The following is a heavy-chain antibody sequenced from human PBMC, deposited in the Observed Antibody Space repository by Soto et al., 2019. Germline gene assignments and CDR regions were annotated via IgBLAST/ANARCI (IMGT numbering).Heavy chain of an antibody. J-gene: IGHJ6*02. CDR2: IYYSGST. V-gene: IGHV4-39*01. CDR1: GGSISSSSHY. CDR3: AREFYYYYGMDV. Sequence: QLQLQESGPGLVKPSETLSLTCTVSGGSISSSSHYWGWIRQPPGKGLEWIGSIYYSGSTYYNPSLKSRVTISVDTSKNQFSRKLRSVTAADTAVYYCAREFYYYYGMDVWGQGTTVTVSS.